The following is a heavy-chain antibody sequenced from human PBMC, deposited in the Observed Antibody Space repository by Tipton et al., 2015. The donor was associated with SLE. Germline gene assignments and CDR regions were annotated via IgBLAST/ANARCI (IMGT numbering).Heavy chain of an antibody. D-gene: IGHD6-13*01. CDR1: GFTFSNYA. V-gene: IGHV3-23*01. CDR2: ISGSGDST. J-gene: IGHJ3*01. CDR3: AKGGVAAAWGAFDL. Sequence: SLRLSCAASGFTFSNYAMSWVRQAPGKGLEWVSAISGSGDSTYYPGSVKGRFTISRDNSKNTEYLQMNNLSLEDTAVYYCAKGGVAAAWGAFDLWGQGTMVTVSS.